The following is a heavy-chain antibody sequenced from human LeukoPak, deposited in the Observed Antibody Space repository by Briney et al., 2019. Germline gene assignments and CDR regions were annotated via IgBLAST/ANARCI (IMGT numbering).Heavy chain of an antibody. V-gene: IGHV1-69*04. Sequence: SVKVSCKASGGTFSSYAISWVRQAPGQGLEWMGRIIPIFGIANYAQKFQGRVTITADKSTSTAYMELSSLRSEDTAVYYCARPPKRVRDGYNWYGMDVWGQGTAVTVSS. CDR3: ARPPKRVRDGYNWYGMDV. D-gene: IGHD5-24*01. J-gene: IGHJ6*02. CDR2: IIPIFGIA. CDR1: GGTFSSYA.